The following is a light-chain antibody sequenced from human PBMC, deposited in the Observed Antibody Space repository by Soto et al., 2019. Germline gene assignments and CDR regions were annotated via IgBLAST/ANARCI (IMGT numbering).Light chain of an antibody. V-gene: IGKV3-15*01. CDR1: QSVSSN. CDR2: GAS. CDR3: QQYNYWPWT. Sequence: EIVMTQSPATLSVSPGERATLSCRASQSVSSNLAWYQQKPGQAPRLLIYGASTRATGIPARFSGSGSGTEFTLTIGSLQSEDLAVYSCQQYNYWPWTFGQGTKVEI. J-gene: IGKJ1*01.